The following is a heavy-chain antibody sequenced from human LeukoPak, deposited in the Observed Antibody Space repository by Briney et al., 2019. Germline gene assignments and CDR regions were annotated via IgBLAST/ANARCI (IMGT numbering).Heavy chain of an antibody. D-gene: IGHD5-24*01. CDR2: ISGSGAGT. J-gene: IGHJ4*02. Sequence: GGSLRLSCAASGFFFSNYWMSWVRQAPGKGLEGVSGISGSGAGTYYADSVKGRFTISRDNSKNTLYLQMNSLRAEDTAVYYCAKSGYNRFDYWGQGTLVTVSS. CDR1: GFFFSNYW. CDR3: AKSGYNRFDY. V-gene: IGHV3-23*01.